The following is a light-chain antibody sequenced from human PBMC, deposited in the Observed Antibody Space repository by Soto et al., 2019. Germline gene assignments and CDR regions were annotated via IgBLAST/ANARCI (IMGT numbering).Light chain of an antibody. CDR1: SGSVASNH. CDR2: EDN. Sequence: NFMLTQPHSISGSPGKTVTISCTRSSGSVASNHVQGYQQRPGSSPTTVIFEDNQRPSGVPDRFSGSIDTSSNSASLSISGLKTEDEADYYCQSYDGSNWVFGGGTKLTVL. V-gene: IGLV6-57*01. CDR3: QSYDGSNWV. J-gene: IGLJ3*02.